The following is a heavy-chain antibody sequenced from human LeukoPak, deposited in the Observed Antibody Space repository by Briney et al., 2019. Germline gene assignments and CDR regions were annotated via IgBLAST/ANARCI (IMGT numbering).Heavy chain of an antibody. CDR1: GGSISSYY. CDR2: IYYSGST. CDR3: ARAGEQQLVGWFDP. V-gene: IGHV4-59*01. D-gene: IGHD6-13*01. Sequence: SETLSLTCTVSGGSISSYYWSWIRRPPGKGLEWIGYIYYSGSTNYNPSLKSRVTISVDTSKNQFSLKLSSVTAADTAVYYCARAGEQQLVGWFDPWGQGTLVTVSS. J-gene: IGHJ5*02.